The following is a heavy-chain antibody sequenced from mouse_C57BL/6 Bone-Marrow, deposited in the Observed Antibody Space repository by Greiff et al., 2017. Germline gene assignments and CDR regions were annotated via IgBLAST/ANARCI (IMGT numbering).Heavy chain of an antibody. V-gene: IGHV2-6-1*01. CDR2: IWSDGST. CDR3: ARHAPSLRTADGYFDV. D-gene: IGHD1-2*01. Sequence: QVQLKESGPGLVAPSQSLSITCTVSGFSLTSYGVHWVRQPPGKGLEWLVVIWSDGSTTYNSALKSRLSISKDNSKSQVFLKMNSLQTDDTAMYYCARHAPSLRTADGYFDVWGTGTTVTVSS. CDR1: GFSLTSYG. J-gene: IGHJ1*03.